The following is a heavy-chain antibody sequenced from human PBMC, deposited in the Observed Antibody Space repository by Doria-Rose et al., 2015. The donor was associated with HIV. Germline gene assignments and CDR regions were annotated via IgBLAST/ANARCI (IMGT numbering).Heavy chain of an antibody. V-gene: IGHV4-30-4*01. D-gene: IGHD3-3*01. J-gene: IGHJ4*02. Sequence: QVQLVQSGPGLVKPSETLSLTCSVSGASVSSRGYYWNWIRQVPGKGLESLGYTYYTGTSDYSPSLKSRLNMAVDTSKNQFSLKLSFVTVADTAVYYCVRMGSYRELDYWGQGALVIVSA. CDR2: TYYTGTS. CDR1: GASVSSRGYY. CDR3: VRMGSYRELDY.